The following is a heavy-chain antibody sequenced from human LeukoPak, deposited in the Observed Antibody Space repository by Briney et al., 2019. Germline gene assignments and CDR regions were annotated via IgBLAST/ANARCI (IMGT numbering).Heavy chain of an antibody. CDR2: ISSSGSII. D-gene: IGHD2-2*01. CDR1: GFTFSDYY. Sequence: PGGCLRLSFAAPGFTFSDYYMSCRRQAPGKGLECVSYISSSGSIIYYADSVKGRFTISRDNASNSLYLQMNSLRAEDTAVYYCARTHCSSTSCLYYFDYWGQGTLVTVSS. J-gene: IGHJ4*02. CDR3: ARTHCSSTSCLYYFDY. V-gene: IGHV3-11*01.